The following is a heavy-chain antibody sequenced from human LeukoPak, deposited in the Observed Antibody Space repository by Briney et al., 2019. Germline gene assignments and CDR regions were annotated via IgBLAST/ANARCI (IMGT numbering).Heavy chain of an antibody. CDR1: GYSISSGYY. D-gene: IGHD3-10*01. J-gene: IGHJ4*02. CDR3: AREEYGSGSTDY. Sequence: SETLSLTCAVSGYSISSGYYWGWIRQPPGKGAELIGSIYHSGSTYYNPSLKSRVTISVDTSKNQFSLKLSSVTAADTAVYYCAREEYGSGSTDYWGQGTLVTVSS. V-gene: IGHV4-38-2*02. CDR2: IYHSGST.